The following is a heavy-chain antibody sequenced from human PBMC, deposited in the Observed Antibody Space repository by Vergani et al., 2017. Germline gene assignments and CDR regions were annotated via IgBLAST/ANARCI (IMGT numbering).Heavy chain of an antibody. CDR1: GYTLTELS. D-gene: IGHD3-3*01. V-gene: IGHV1-24*01. CDR2: FDPEDGET. J-gene: IGHJ6*02. Sequence: QVQLVQSGAEVKKPGASVKVSCKVSGYTLTELSMHWVRQAPGKGLEWMGGFDPEDGETIYAQKFQGRVTMTEDTSTDTAYMELSSLRSEDKDVYYCATGSKGGTIFGVVIPYGMEVGGQGTTVTVAS. CDR3: ATGSKGGTIFGVVIPYGMEV.